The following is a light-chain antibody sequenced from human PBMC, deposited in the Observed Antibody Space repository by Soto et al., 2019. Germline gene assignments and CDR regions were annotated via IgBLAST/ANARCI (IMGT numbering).Light chain of an antibody. Sequence: QSALTQSASVSGSPGQSITISCTGTSSDIGSNNYVSWFQQRPGKAPTLIIYEVSNRPSGVSTHFSGSKSGNTASLTISGLLPEDEAEYYCSSYTTTPRLFGGGTKLTVL. J-gene: IGLJ3*02. CDR1: SSDIGSNNY. CDR2: EVS. V-gene: IGLV2-14*01. CDR3: SSYTTTPRL.